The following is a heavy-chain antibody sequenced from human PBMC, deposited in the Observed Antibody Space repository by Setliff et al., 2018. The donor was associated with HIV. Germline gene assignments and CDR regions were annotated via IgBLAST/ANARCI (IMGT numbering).Heavy chain of an antibody. CDR1: GFTFSSYS. Sequence: GGSLRLSCVASGFTFSSYSMNWVRQAPGKGLEGVSYSSSSSSTIYYADSVKGRFTISRDNAKNSLYLQMISLRAEDQAVYYCARDGIMVAYWGQGTLVTVSS. CDR3: ARDGIMVAY. D-gene: IGHD2-21*01. J-gene: IGHJ4*02. CDR2: SSSSSSTI. V-gene: IGHV3-48*01.